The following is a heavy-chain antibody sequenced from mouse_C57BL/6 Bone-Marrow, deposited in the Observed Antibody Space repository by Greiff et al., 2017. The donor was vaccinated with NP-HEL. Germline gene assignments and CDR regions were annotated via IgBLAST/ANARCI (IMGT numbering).Heavy chain of an antibody. CDR1: GYTFTSYW. V-gene: IGHV1-59*01. Sequence: VQLQQPGAELVRPGTSVKLSCKASGYTFTSYWMHWVKQRPGQGLEWIGVIDPSDSYTNYNQKFKGKATLTVDTSSSTAYMQLSSLTSEDSAVYYCARWSPIYYDYDKDYWGQGTTLTVSS. CDR2: IDPSDSYT. J-gene: IGHJ2*01. CDR3: ARWSPIYYDYDKDY. D-gene: IGHD2-4*01.